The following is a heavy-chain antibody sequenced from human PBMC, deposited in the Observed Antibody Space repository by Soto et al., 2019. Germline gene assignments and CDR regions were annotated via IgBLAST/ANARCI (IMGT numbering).Heavy chain of an antibody. J-gene: IGHJ4*02. CDR2: INAGNGNT. CDR3: ARDIVVVPAAIPFAY. Sequence: ASVKVSCKASGYTFTSYAMHWVRQAPGQRLEWMGWINAGNGNTKYSQKFQGRVTITRDTSASTAYMELSSLRSEDTAVYYCARDIVVVPAAIPFAYWGQGTLVTVSS. D-gene: IGHD2-2*01. CDR1: GYTFTSYA. V-gene: IGHV1-3*01.